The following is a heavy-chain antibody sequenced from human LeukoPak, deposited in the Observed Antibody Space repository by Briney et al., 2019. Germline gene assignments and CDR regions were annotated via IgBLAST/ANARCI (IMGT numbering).Heavy chain of an antibody. Sequence: GGSLRLSCTASGFTFSSYAMHWVRQAPGKGLEWVAVISYDGSNKYYADSVKGRFTISRDNSKNTLYLQMNSLRAEDTAVYYCARDRLGDSSGWYWGGTPYYYYYGMDVWGQGTTVTVSS. V-gene: IGHV3-30-3*01. J-gene: IGHJ6*02. CDR3: ARDRLGDSSGWYWGGTPYYYYYGMDV. D-gene: IGHD6-19*01. CDR1: GFTFSSYA. CDR2: ISYDGSNK.